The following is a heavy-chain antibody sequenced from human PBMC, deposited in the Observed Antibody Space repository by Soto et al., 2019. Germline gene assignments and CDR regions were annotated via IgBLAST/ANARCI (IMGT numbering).Heavy chain of an antibody. CDR1: GFTFSSYA. V-gene: IGHV3-30-3*02. D-gene: IGHD6-6*01. CDR2: ISYDGSNK. CDR3: AKRIAARPLDAFDI. Sequence: PGGSLRLSCAASGFTFSSYAMHWVRQAPGKGLEWVAGISYDGSNKYYADSVKGRFTISRDNSKNTLYLQMNSLRAEDTAVYYCAKRIAARPLDAFDIWGQGTMVTVS. J-gene: IGHJ3*02.